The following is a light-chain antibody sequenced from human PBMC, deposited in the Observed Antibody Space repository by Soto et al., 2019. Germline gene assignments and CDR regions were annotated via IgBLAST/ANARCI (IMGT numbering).Light chain of an antibody. J-gene: IGLJ1*01. V-gene: IGLV1-44*01. CDR1: SSNIGSNP. CDR2: GDH. Sequence: HSVLTQPPSASGTPGQRVTIFCSGSSSNIGSNPVNWYQQPPGTAPKLLMYGDHQRPSGVPDRFSGSKSGTSASLVITGLQSEDEADYYCAAWDDSLNGPYVFGTGTKVTVL. CDR3: AAWDDSLNGPYV.